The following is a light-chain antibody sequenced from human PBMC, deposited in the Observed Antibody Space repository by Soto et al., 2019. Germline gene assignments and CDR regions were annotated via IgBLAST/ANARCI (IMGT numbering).Light chain of an antibody. CDR2: NIH. Sequence: QSVQTQPASVSGSPGQSITISCTGTSGDVDTYKYVSWYQQHPGKAPKLIIYNIHGRPSGVSSRFSGSKSGNTASLAISGLRAEDEADYFCSAYINSGAVIFGGGTKLTVL. V-gene: IGLV2-14*01. J-gene: IGLJ2*01. CDR3: SAYINSGAVI. CDR1: SGDVDTYKY.